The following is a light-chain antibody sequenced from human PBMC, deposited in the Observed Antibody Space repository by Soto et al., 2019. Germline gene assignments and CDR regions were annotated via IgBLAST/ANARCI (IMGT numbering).Light chain of an antibody. CDR1: QSVSSY. Sequence: EIAFTQSPATLSLSTGARATLSCRASQSVSSYLAWYQQKPGQAPRLLIYDASNRATGIPARFSGSGSGTDFTLTISRLEPEDFAVYYCHQYGSSGTFGQGTKVDIK. CDR2: DAS. V-gene: IGKV3-11*01. CDR3: HQYGSSGT. J-gene: IGKJ1*01.